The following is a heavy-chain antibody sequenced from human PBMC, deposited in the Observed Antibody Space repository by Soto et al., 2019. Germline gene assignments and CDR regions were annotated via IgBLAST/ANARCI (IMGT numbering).Heavy chain of an antibody. CDR3: AIKEIVKNRQSRVDYYFKMDV. J-gene: IGHJ6*02. Sequence: QVQLVQSGAAVRKPGSSVRVSCRASGGSFSTYAISWVRQAPGHGLEWMGGIVPVFGTPNYARKFQDRVIKNADESKTSVYLEMNRLQYDDTAIYYYAIKEIVKNRQSRVDYYFKMDVWGQWTTVNVSS. CDR1: GGSFSTYA. D-gene: IGHD2-21*02. CDR2: IVPVFGTP. V-gene: IGHV1-69*01.